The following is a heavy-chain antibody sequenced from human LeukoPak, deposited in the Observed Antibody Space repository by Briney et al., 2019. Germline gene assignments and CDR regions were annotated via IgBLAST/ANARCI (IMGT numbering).Heavy chain of an antibody. J-gene: IGHJ6*02. CDR1: SGSISSRSYY. D-gene: IGHD5-18*01. CDR3: ARLAAMVPGDYYGMDV. CDR2: IYYSGST. V-gene: IGHV4-39*01. Sequence: SETLSLTCTVSSGSISSRSYYWGWIRQPPGKGLEWIGSIYYSGSTYYNPSLKSRVAISVDTSKNQFSLKLNSVTAADTAVYYCARLAAMVPGDYYGMDVWGQGTTVTVSS.